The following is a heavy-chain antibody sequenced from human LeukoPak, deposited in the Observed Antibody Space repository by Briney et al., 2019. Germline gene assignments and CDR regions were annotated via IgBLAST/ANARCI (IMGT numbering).Heavy chain of an antibody. D-gene: IGHD4-17*01. Sequence: GGSLRLSCAASGFTFSNYWMSWVRQVPGKGLEWVANIKQDGSEKYFVDSVRGRFTISRDNAKNSLYLQMNTLRVEDTAVYYCARDKSYGDSEDYWGQGTLVTVSS. J-gene: IGHJ4*02. CDR2: IKQDGSEK. CDR1: GFTFSNYW. V-gene: IGHV3-7*04. CDR3: ARDKSYGDSEDY.